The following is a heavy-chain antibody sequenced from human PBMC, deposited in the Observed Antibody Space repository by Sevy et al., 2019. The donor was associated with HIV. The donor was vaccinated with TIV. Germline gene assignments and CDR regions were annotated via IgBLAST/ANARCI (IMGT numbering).Heavy chain of an antibody. Sequence: ASMKVSCKASGYTFTSYGISWVRQAPGQGLEWMGWISAYNGNTNYAQKLQGRVTMTTDTYTSTAYMEPRSLRSDDTAVYYCARDNFGESHMYDYWGQGTLVTVSS. CDR1: GYTFTSYG. CDR3: ARDNFGESHMYDY. CDR2: ISAYNGNT. D-gene: IGHD3-10*01. J-gene: IGHJ4*02. V-gene: IGHV1-18*01.